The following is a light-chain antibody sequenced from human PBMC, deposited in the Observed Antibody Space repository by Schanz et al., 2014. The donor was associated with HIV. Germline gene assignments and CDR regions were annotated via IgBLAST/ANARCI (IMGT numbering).Light chain of an antibody. CDR2: DVT. CDR1: NSDIGGFNF. J-gene: IGLJ3*02. V-gene: IGLV2-14*01. CDR3: SSYTDRRTVV. Sequence: QSVLTQPAFVSGSPGQSITISCTGTNSDIGGFNFVSWYRQHPGKAPNLMIYDVTHRPSGISSRFSGSKSGNTASLTISGLQAEDEADYFCSSYTDRRTVVFGGGTKLTVL.